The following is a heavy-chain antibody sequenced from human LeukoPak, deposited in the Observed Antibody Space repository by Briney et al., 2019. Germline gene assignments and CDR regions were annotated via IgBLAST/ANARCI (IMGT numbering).Heavy chain of an antibody. CDR1: GFTFSTHG. V-gene: IGHV3-33*01. J-gene: IGHJ6*02. CDR2: IWYDGSNK. CDR3: ARAAQGSGAVHYGLDV. Sequence: PGGSLRLSCAASGFTFSTHGMYWVRQAPGKGLEWVAVIWYDGSNKYYADSVKGRFTISRDNSKNTLSLQMNSLRAEDTAVYYCARAAQGSGAVHYGLDVWGQGTTVTVSS. D-gene: IGHD3-10*01.